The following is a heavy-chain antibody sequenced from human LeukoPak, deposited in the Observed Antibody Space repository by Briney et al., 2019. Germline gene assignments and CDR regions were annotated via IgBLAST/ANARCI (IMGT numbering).Heavy chain of an antibody. J-gene: IGHJ4*02. CDR2: IYTSGST. Sequence: PAETLSLTCTVSGGSISSGTYFWTWIRQPAGKGLEWIGRIYTSGSTNYNPSLKSRVTISVDTSKNQFSLKLSSVTAADTAVYYCARAHNWKYGSFDFWGQGTLVTVSS. D-gene: IGHD1-7*01. CDR1: GGSISSGTYF. CDR3: ARAHNWKYGSFDF. V-gene: IGHV4-61*02.